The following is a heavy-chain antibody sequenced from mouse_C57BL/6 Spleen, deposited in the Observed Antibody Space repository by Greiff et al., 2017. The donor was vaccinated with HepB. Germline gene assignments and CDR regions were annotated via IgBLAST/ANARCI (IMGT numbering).Heavy chain of an antibody. CDR1: GYAFSSSW. D-gene: IGHD2-4*01. J-gene: IGHJ2*01. Sequence: QVQLQQSGPELVKPGASVKISCKASGYAFSSSWMNWVKQRPGKGLEWIGRIYPGDGDTNYNGKFKGKATLTADKSSSTAYMQLSSLTSEDSAVYFRARHYDLHFDYWGQGTTLTVSS. CDR2: IYPGDGDT. CDR3: ARHYDLHFDY. V-gene: IGHV1-82*01.